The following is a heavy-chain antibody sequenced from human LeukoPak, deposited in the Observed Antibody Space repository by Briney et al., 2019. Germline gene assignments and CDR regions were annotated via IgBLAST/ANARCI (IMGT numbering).Heavy chain of an antibody. CDR2: IYYSGGT. V-gene: IGHV4-61*01. Sequence: PSETLSLTCTVSGGSVISGTYYWSWIRQPPGKGLEWIGYIYYSGGTNYNPSLKSRVTISVDTSKNQFSLKLSSVTAADTAVYYCARTVTYYDFWSGYQGYNWFDPWGQGTLVTVSS. CDR3: ARTVTYYDFWSGYQGYNWFDP. D-gene: IGHD3-3*01. J-gene: IGHJ5*02. CDR1: GGSVISGTYY.